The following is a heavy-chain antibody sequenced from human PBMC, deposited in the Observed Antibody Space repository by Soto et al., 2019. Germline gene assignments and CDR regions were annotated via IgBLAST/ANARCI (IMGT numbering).Heavy chain of an antibody. V-gene: IGHV3-30-3*01. CDR1: GFTFSSYA. CDR2: ISYDGSNK. J-gene: IGHJ4*02. D-gene: IGHD6-19*01. CDR3: ARGIAVAGTGGYYFDY. Sequence: ESGGGVVQPGRSLRLSCAASGFTFSSYAMHWVRQAPGKGLEWVAVISYDGSNKYYADSVKGRFTISRDNSKNTLYLQMNSLRAEDTAVYYCARGIAVAGTGGYYFDYWGQGTLVTVSS.